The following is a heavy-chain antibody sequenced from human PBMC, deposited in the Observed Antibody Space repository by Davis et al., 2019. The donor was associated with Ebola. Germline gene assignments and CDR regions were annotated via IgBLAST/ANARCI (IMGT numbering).Heavy chain of an antibody. V-gene: IGHV3-21*01. D-gene: IGHD6-19*01. Sequence: PGGSLRLSCAASGFTFSTYTMTWVRQAPGKGLEWVSSISISSAFIYYADSVKGRFTVSRDNAKNSLSLQMNSLRAEDTAVYYCAGGESGWDASDIWGQGTMVTVSS. CDR1: GFTFSTYT. J-gene: IGHJ3*02. CDR3: AGGESGWDASDI. CDR2: ISISSAFI.